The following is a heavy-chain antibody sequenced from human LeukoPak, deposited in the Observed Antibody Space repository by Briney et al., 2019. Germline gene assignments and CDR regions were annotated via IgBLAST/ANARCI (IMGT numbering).Heavy chain of an antibody. D-gene: IGHD4-17*01. CDR2: IKSSKDGGTT. J-gene: IGHJ4*02. V-gene: IGHV3-15*01. Sequence: GGSLRLSCEASGFTCTNAWMNWVRQAPGKGLEGVVRIKSSKDGGTTDYAASVKSSFTISRDDSKNTLSLRMNSLKTADTALYYCTTATLVRGYGDFFDSWGQGTLVTVSA. CDR3: TTATLVRGYGDFFDS. CDR1: GFTCTNAW.